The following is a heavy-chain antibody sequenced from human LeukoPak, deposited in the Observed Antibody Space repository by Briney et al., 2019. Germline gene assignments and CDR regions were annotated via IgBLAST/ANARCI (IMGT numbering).Heavy chain of an antibody. CDR2: ISSSSSTI. D-gene: IGHD3-22*01. CDR1: EFTFSSHA. Sequence: PGGSLRLSCAASEFTFSSHAMHWVRQAPGKGLEWVSYISSSSSTIYYADSVKGRFTISRVNAKNSLYLQMNSLRDEDTAVYYCARARSHVYYYDSSGYPMGDYWSQGTLVTVSS. CDR3: ARARSHVYYYDSSGYPMGDY. V-gene: IGHV3-48*02. J-gene: IGHJ4*02.